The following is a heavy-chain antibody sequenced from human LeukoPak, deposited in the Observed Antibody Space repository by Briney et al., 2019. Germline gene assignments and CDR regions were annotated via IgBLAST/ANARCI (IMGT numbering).Heavy chain of an antibody. D-gene: IGHD2-15*01. V-gene: IGHV3-23*01. J-gene: IGHJ5*02. Sequence: GGSLRLSCAASGFTFSNYAMSWVRQAPGKGLEWVSSISNSGSVTYHADSVKGRFTISRDNSKNTLYLQLNSLRAEDTAIYFCARDPNPRYCSGASCSSWGQGTLVTVSS. CDR1: GFTFSNYA. CDR2: ISNSGSVT. CDR3: ARDPNPRYCSGASCSS.